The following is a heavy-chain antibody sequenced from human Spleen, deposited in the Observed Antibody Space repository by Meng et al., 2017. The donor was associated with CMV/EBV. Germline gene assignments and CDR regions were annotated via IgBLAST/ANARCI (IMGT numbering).Heavy chain of an antibody. CDR2: ISSST. D-gene: IGHD3-22*01. CDR3: AKGVRGYYDS. V-gene: IGHV3-23*01. Sequence: GESLKISCAASGFPFSTYAMSWVRQAPGKGLDWVSHISSSTYYADSVRGRFTISRDNSKNTLYLQMNSLRAEDTAVYYCAKGVRGYYDSWGQGTLVTVSS. J-gene: IGHJ4*02. CDR1: GFPFSTYA.